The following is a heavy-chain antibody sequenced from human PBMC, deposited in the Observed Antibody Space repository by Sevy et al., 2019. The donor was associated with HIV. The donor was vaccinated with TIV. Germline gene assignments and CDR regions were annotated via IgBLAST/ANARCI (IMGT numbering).Heavy chain of an antibody. V-gene: IGHV4-30-4*01. Sequence: SETLSLTCTVSGGSISSGDYYWSWSRQPPGKGLEWIGYIYYSGSSYYNPCLKSRVTISVDTSKNQFSLKLSSVTAADTAVYYCVRGKVFWSGYIFDYWGQGTLVTVSS. D-gene: IGHD3-3*01. CDR3: VRGKVFWSGYIFDY. CDR1: GGSISSGDYY. J-gene: IGHJ4*02. CDR2: IYYSGSS.